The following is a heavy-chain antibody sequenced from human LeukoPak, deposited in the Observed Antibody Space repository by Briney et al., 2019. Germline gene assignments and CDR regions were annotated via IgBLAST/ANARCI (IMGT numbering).Heavy chain of an antibody. J-gene: IGHJ5*02. Sequence: GGSLRLSCAASGFTFSSYGMHWVRQAPGKGLEWVAVISYDGSNKYYADSVKGRFTISRDNSKNTLYLQMNSLRAEDTAVYYCARDSGCSSTSCYRWFDPWGQGTLVTVSS. V-gene: IGHV3-30*03. D-gene: IGHD2-2*01. CDR2: ISYDGSNK. CDR1: GFTFSSYG. CDR3: ARDSGCSSTSCYRWFDP.